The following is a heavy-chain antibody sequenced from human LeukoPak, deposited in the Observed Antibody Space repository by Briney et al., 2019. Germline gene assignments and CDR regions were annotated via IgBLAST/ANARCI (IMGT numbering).Heavy chain of an antibody. J-gene: IGHJ5*02. CDR3: ARDVRYYGSGSYYNWFDP. Sequence: PGGSLRLSCAASGFTSSDYYMSWIRQAPGKGLEWVSYISSSSSYTNYADSVKSRFTISRDNAKNSLYLQMNSLRAEDTAVYYCARDVRYYGSGSYYNWFDPWGQGTLVTVSS. CDR2: ISSSSSYT. D-gene: IGHD3-10*01. CDR1: GFTSSDYY. V-gene: IGHV3-11*06.